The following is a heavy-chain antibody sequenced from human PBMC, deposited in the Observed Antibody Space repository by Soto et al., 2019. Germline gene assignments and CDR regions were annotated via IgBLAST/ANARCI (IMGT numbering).Heavy chain of an antibody. J-gene: IGHJ5*02. V-gene: IGHV3-13*01. CDR2: IGVVGDT. CDR3: VRGLPGGFDP. D-gene: IGHD3-10*01. CDR1: VFILSNYD. Sequence: GGSLRLSCAASVFILSNYDVHWVRQTSGHGLEWVARIGVVGDTNYSGSVKGRFTISRQNARNSFFLQMNSLIAGDTAVYFCVRGLPGGFDPWGQGTLVTVSS.